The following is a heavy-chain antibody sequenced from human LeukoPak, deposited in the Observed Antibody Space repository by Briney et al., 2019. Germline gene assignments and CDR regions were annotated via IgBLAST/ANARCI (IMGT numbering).Heavy chain of an antibody. V-gene: IGHV3-11*01. CDR2: ISSSGSTI. CDR3: ARDLLIARSGQQLAFGYDY. CDR1: GFIFSNYA. D-gene: IGHD6-13*01. J-gene: IGHJ4*02. Sequence: GGSLRLSCAASGFIFSNYAMSWVRQAPGKGLEWVSYISSSGSTIYYADSVKGRFTISRDNAKNSLYLQMNSLRVEDTAVYYCARDLLIARSGQQLAFGYDYWGQGTLVTVSS.